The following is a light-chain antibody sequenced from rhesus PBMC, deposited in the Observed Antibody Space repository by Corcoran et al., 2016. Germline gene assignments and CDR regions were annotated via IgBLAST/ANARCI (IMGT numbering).Light chain of an antibody. J-gene: IGKJ4*01. CDR1: QGISKY. CDR2: DAS. CDR3: QQHTSYPLT. V-gene: IGKV1-25*01. Sequence: DIQMTQSPSSLSASVGDTVTITCQASQGISKYLTWYQQKPGKAPKLLIYDASTLHSGVPSRFSGSASGTEVTLTISSLQPEDFATYYCQQHTSYPLTFGGGTKVEIK.